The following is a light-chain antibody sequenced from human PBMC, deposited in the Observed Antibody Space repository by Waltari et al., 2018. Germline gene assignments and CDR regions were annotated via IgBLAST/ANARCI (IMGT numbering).Light chain of an antibody. V-gene: IGLV1-44*01. J-gene: IGLJ2*01. Sequence: QSVLTPPPSASGTPGQRVPPPCSGASSNIGSTVVTWYQPFPGTPPKISIYPTNRRPSGVPDRFSGSKSGTSASLAISGLQSEDEADYYCAAWDHSLNGPVFGGGTKLTVL. CDR3: AAWDHSLNGPV. CDR2: PTN. CDR1: SSNIGSTV.